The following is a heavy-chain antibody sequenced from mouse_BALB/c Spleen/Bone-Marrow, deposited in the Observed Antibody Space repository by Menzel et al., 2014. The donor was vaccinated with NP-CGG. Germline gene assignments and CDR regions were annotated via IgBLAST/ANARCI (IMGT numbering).Heavy chain of an antibody. D-gene: IGHD1-1*01. CDR2: IDPSDSYT. CDR1: GYTFTSYW. V-gene: IGHV1-69*02. CDR3: ARREYYGSSYLYFDY. Sequence: VQLQQSGAELVKPGASVKLSCKASGYTFTSYWMHWVKQRPGQGLEWIGEIDPSDSYTNYNQKFKGKATFTVDKSSSTAYMQLSSLTSEDSAVYYCARREYYGSSYLYFDYWGQGTTLTVSS. J-gene: IGHJ2*01.